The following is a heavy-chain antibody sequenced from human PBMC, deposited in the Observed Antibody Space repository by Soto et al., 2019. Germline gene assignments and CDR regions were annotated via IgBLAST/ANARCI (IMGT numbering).Heavy chain of an antibody. CDR1: GFTVIRDY. D-gene: IGHD3-3*01. J-gene: IGHJ3*01. Sequence: EEQWVETGGGLIHPGGSLGLSCAVSGFTVIRDYMNWVRQAPGKGLEWVSVIYSGGTTYHADSVKGRFTISRDNSGNTLFLQMNSLRADDTAMYYCARSTEWNAFDLWGQGTMVTVSS. V-gene: IGHV3-53*02. CDR3: ARSTEWNAFDL. CDR2: IYSGGTT.